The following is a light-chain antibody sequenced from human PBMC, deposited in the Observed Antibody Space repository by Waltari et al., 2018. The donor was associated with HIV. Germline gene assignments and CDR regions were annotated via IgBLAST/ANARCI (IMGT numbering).Light chain of an antibody. J-gene: IGLJ2*01. CDR2: ANN. V-gene: IGLV1-44*01. Sequence: QSVLTQPPSASGTHGQSVTNSCSGSNSNIGEYPVNWYHQVPGTAHNLVIYANNQRPAGVPARFSGSQSVTSASLAISGLRSEDEGYYYCAAWDDTLYGLFGGGTKLTVL. CDR3: AAWDDTLYGL. CDR1: NSNIGEYP.